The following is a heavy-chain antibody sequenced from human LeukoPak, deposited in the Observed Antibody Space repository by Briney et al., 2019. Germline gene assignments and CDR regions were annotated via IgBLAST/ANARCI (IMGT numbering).Heavy chain of an antibody. CDR2: VNPNSGGT. CDR3: AREYNSGLIEVDY. J-gene: IGHJ4*02. D-gene: IGHD6-19*01. CDR1: GYTFTSYG. Sequence: ASVKVSCKASGYTFTSYGISWVRQAPGQGLEWMGWVNPNSGGTNYAQKFQGRVTMTRDTSISTAYMQLSRLRSDDTAVYYCAREYNSGLIEVDYWGQGTLVTVSS. V-gene: IGHV1-2*02.